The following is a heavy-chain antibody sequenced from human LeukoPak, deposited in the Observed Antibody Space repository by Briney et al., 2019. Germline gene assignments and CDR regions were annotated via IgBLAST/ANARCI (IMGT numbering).Heavy chain of an antibody. CDR1: GYIFTELS. J-gene: IGHJ3*02. D-gene: IGHD2-2*01. CDR3: AREVPAAMGSHIAFDI. CDR2: LDAEDGKT. Sequence: GASERVFCEVCGYIFTELSMLWVRGAPGKGLEWMVGLDAEDGKTIYAQNFQGRVTMTEDTSTDTAYMELRSLRSDDTAVYYCAREVPAAMGSHIAFDIWGQGTMVTVSS. V-gene: IGHV1-24*01.